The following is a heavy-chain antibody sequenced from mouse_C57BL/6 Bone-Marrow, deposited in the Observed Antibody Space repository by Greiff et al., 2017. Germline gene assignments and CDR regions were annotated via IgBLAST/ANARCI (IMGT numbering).Heavy chain of an antibody. D-gene: IGHD4-1*01. CDR3: AKHELGLWFAY. J-gene: IGHJ3*01. Sequence: VMLVESGPGLVAPSQSLSITCTVSGFSLTSYGVDWVRQPPGQGLEWLGVIWGGGSTNYNSAPMSRLSISEDNSKSQVILKMNSLQADDTAMYYCAKHELGLWFAYWGQGTLVTVSA. V-gene: IGHV2-9*01. CDR2: IWGGGST. CDR1: GFSLTSYG.